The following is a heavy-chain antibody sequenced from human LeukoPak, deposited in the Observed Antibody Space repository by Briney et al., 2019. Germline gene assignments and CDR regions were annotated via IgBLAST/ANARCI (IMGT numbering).Heavy chain of an antibody. V-gene: IGHV1-18*01. CDR1: GYTFTSYG. Sequence: ASVKVSCKASGYTFTSYGISWVRQAPGQGLEWMGWISAYNGNTNYAQKLQGSVTMTTDTSTSTAYMELRSLRSDDTAVYYCARGGPLMIVQMDDAFDIWGQGTMVTVSS. CDR2: ISAYNGNT. J-gene: IGHJ3*02. CDR3: ARGGPLMIVQMDDAFDI. D-gene: IGHD3-22*01.